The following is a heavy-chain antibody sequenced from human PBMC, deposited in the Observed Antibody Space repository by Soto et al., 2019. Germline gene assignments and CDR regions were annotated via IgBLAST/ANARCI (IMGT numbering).Heavy chain of an antibody. CDR2: ISYDGTDK. J-gene: IGHJ5*02. Sequence: QVHLVESGGGVVQPGRSLTISCVGSGFAFSTYGMHWVRQAPAKGLEWVALISYDGTDKYYADSVKGRFSISRDNSKQTLSLQRDSLRPADTAVYYCAKDFGAWSDSWGQGTLVNVSS. CDR3: AKDFGAWSDS. V-gene: IGHV3-30*18. CDR1: GFAFSTYG. D-gene: IGHD6-19*01.